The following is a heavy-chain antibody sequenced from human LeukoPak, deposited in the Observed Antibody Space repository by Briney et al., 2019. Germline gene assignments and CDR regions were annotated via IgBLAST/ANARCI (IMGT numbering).Heavy chain of an antibody. CDR3: ARPDYDFWSGSPGGNYMDV. CDR2: IKHDESER. J-gene: IGHJ6*03. Sequence: GGSLRLSCTGSGFTFSRYWMSWLRQAPGKGLEWVANIKHDESERYYVDSVEGRFTISRDNAENSVSLQMDSLRAEDTAVYYCARPDYDFWSGSPGGNYMDVWGKGTTVTVSS. CDR1: GFTFSRYW. D-gene: IGHD3-3*01. V-gene: IGHV3-7*01.